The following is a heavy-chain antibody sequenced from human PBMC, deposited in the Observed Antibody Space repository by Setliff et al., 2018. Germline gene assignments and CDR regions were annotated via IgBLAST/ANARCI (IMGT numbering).Heavy chain of an antibody. J-gene: IGHJ3*02. Sequence: GESLKISCKGSGYSFTSYWMSWVRQAPGKGLEWVANIKQDGSEKYYVDSVKGRFAISRDNAKNSLYLQMNSLRAEDTAMYYCARDATYYDFWSDYSPDAFDIWGQGTMVTVSS. V-gene: IGHV3-7*01. CDR1: GYSFTSYW. CDR2: IKQDGSEK. D-gene: IGHD3-3*01. CDR3: ARDATYYDFWSDYSPDAFDI.